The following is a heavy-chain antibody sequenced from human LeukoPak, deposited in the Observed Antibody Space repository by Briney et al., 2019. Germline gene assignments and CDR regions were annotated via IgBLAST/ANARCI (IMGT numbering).Heavy chain of an antibody. CDR2: INQDGTKK. CDR3: ARDLSNKILTTYYDVFDV. Sequence: GGSLRLSCAASGFTFNTYWMTWVRQAPGEGLEWVANINQDGTKKHYVDSVEGRFTISRDNARNSLYLQMNSLRAEDTAVYYCARDLSNKILTTYYDVFDVWGQGSMVTVSP. CDR1: GFTFNTYW. J-gene: IGHJ3*01. D-gene: IGHD3-9*01. V-gene: IGHV3-7*03.